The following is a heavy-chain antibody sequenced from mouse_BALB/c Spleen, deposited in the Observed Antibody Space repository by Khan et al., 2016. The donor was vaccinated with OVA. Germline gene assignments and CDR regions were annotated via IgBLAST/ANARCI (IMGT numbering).Heavy chain of an antibody. CDR1: GFTFTDYY. J-gene: IGHJ3*01. Sequence: EVQLVESGGGFMQPGGSLTLSCETSGFTFTDYYMYWVRQTPEKRLEWVAYISPRSTTPYYSDTVRGRFTISRDNSKNTLYLQLSRLKSEDSALYYCASGGDGGRLAYWGQGTLVTVSA. D-gene: IGHD1-1*02. V-gene: IGHV5-12*02. CDR2: ISPRSTTP. CDR3: ASGGDGGRLAY.